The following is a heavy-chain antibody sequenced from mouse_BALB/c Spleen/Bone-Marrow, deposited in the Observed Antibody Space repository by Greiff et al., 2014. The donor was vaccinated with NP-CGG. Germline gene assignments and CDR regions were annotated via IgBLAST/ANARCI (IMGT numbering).Heavy chain of an antibody. V-gene: IGHV5-17*02. Sequence: DVMLVESGGGLVQPGGSRKLSCAASGFTFSSFGMHWVRQAPEKGLEWVAYISSGSSTIYYADTVKGRFTISRDNPKNTLFLQMTILRSEDTAMYYCASDYDYFDYWGRGTTLTVSS. CDR1: GFTFSSFG. J-gene: IGHJ2*01. CDR2: ISSGSSTI. D-gene: IGHD2-4*01. CDR3: ASDYDYFDY.